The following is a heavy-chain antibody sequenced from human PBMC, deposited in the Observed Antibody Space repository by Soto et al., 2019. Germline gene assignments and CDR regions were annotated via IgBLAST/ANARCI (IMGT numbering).Heavy chain of an antibody. J-gene: IGHJ4*02. CDR3: ARVFKRNTDDYIWGSYREQYYFDY. D-gene: IGHD3-16*02. CDR1: SGSISSSNW. V-gene: IGHV4-4*02. Sequence: SETLSLTCAVSSGSISSSNWWSWVRQPPGKGLEWIGEIYHSGSTNYNPSLKSRVTISVDKSKNQFSLKLSSVTAADTAVYYCARVFKRNTDDYIWGSYREQYYFDYWGQGTLVTVSS. CDR2: IYHSGST.